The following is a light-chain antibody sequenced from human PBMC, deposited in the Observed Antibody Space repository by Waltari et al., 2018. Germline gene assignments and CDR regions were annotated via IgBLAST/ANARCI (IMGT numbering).Light chain of an antibody. Sequence: DIQMTQSPSTLSASVGDRVTITCRASQSISNWLAWYQQNPGKAPKVLIYKSFTLQSGVPSRFSGSGSETEFILTISSLQPDDFATYFCQQYNIWPYTFGQGTTLEI. CDR1: QSISNW. CDR3: QQYNIWPYT. CDR2: KSF. V-gene: IGKV1-5*03. J-gene: IGKJ2*01.